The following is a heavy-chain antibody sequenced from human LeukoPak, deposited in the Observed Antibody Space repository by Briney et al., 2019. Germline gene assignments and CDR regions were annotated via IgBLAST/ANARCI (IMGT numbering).Heavy chain of an antibody. CDR2: IYYSGST. V-gene: IGHV4-59*08. CDR1: GDFINSYY. J-gene: IGHJ6*03. D-gene: IGHD3-22*01. CDR3: ARQGYSDSSGHYYMDV. Sequence: SETLSLTCTVSGDFINSYYWSWIRQPPGKGLEWIGYIYYSGSTNKNPSLKSRVTISLDTSKNQFSLKLSSVTAADTDVYYCARQGYSDSSGHYYMDVWGKGTTVTVSS.